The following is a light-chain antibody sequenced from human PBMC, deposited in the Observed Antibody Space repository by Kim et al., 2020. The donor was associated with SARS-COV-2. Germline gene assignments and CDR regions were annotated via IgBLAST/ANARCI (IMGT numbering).Light chain of an antibody. CDR3: NSRDISGNRWI. J-gene: IGLJ2*01. V-gene: IGLV3-19*01. CDR1: SLKNYY. CDR2: GKD. Sequence: SSELTQDPAVSEALGQTVTITCQGDSLKNYYATWYQQKPRQAPSLVIFGKDKRPSGIPDRFSGSNSGNTASLTISGAQAEDEADYYCNSRDISGNRWIFG.